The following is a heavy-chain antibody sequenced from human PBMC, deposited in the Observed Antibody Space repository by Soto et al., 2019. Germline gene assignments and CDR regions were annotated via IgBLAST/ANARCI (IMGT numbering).Heavy chain of an antibody. D-gene: IGHD2-2*01. CDR1: GYTFTGYY. Sequence: ASVKVSCKASGYTFTGYYMHWVRQAPGQGLEWMGWINPNSGGTNYAQKFQGRVTMTRDTSISTAYMELSRLRSDDTAVYYCARDRTDCSSTSCQLDYWGQGTLVTVSS. CDR2: INPNSGGT. V-gene: IGHV1-2*02. CDR3: ARDRTDCSSTSCQLDY. J-gene: IGHJ4*02.